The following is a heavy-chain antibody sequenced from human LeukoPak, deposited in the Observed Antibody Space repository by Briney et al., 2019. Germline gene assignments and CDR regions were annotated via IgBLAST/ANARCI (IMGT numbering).Heavy chain of an antibody. J-gene: IGHJ4*02. D-gene: IGHD5-18*01. CDR3: ARDYRRIQLWLLSSDY. CDR1: GFTFSSYA. CDR2: ISYDGSNK. V-gene: IGHV3-30-3*01. Sequence: PGGSLRLSCAASGFTFSSYAMHWVRQAPGKGLEWVAVISYDGSNKYYADSVKGRFTISRDNSKNTLYLQMNSLRAEDTAVYYCARDYRRIQLWLLSSDYWGQGTLVTVSS.